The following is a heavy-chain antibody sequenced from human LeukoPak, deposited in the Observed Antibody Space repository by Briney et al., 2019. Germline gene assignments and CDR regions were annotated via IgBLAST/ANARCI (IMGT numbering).Heavy chain of an antibody. CDR1: GGSFSGYY. CDR2: INHSGST. Sequence: SETLSLTCAVYGGSFSGYYWSWIRQPPGKGLEWIGEINHSGSTNYNPSLKSRVTLSVDTSKNQFSLKLTSVTAADTAVYYCARESSGLYYFDYWGQGTLVTVSS. CDR3: ARESSGLYYFDY. J-gene: IGHJ4*02. V-gene: IGHV4-34*01. D-gene: IGHD6-19*01.